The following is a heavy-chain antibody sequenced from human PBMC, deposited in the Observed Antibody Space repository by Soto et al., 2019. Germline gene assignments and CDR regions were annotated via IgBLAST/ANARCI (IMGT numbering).Heavy chain of an antibody. Sequence: QVQLVESGGGVVQPGRSLRLSCAASGFTFSSYGTFSNSGMHWVRQAPGKGLEWVAVISYDGSDKYYADSVKGRFTISRDNSKNTLYLQMNSLKPEDTAVYYCTVLEGAFDIWGQGTMVTVSS. J-gene: IGHJ3*02. V-gene: IGHV3-30*03. CDR3: TVLEGAFDI. CDR2: ISYDGSDK. CDR1: GFTFSSYGTFSNSG. D-gene: IGHD1-1*01.